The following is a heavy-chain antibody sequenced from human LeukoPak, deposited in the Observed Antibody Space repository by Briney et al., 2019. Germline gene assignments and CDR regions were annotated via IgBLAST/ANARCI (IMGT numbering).Heavy chain of an antibody. J-gene: IGHJ6*03. D-gene: IGHD5-12*01. CDR3: ARGVATIDYYYYMDV. Sequence: ASVKVSCKASGGTFSSYAISWVRQAPGQGLEWMGGIIPIFGTANYAQKFQGRVTITADESTSTAYMELSSLRSEDTAVYYCARGVATIDYYYYMDVWGKGTTVTISS. CDR1: GGTFSSYA. V-gene: IGHV1-69*13. CDR2: IIPIFGTA.